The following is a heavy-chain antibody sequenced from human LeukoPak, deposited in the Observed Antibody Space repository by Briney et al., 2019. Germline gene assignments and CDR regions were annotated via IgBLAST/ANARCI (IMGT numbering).Heavy chain of an antibody. J-gene: IGHJ4*02. CDR3: ASGDYDDPTY. D-gene: IGHD4-17*01. V-gene: IGHV4-59*12. Sequence: SETLSLTCTVSGGSISSYYWNWIRQPPGKGLEWIGSIYYNGGTNHNPSLKSRVTISVDTSKNQFSLKLSSVTAADTAVYYCASGDYDDPTYWGQGTLVTVSS. CDR2: IYYNGGT. CDR1: GGSISSYY.